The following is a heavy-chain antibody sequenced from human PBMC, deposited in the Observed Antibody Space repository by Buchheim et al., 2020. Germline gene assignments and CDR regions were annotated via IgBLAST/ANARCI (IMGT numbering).Heavy chain of an antibody. CDR3: AKEGVSRGISGGTERDAFDI. J-gene: IGHJ3*02. CDR1: GFTFSSYT. Sequence: EVQLLESGGGLVQPGGSLRLSCAASGFTFSSYTMSWVRQAPGKGLEWVSAISDSGGSTYYADSVKGRFTISRDNSKNKLYLQMNGLRAGDRAVYYGAKEGVSRGISGGTERDAFDIWGKGT. D-gene: IGHD1-14*01. V-gene: IGHV3-23*01. CDR2: ISDSGGST.